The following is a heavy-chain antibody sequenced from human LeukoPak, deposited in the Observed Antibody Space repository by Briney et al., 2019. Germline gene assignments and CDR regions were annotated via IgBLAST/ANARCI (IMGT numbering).Heavy chain of an antibody. CDR3: ARDLDLAY. J-gene: IGHJ4*02. Sequence: GGSLRLSCAASGFTFSSYAMSWVRQAPGKGLEWVANIKQDGSEKYYVDSVKGRFTISRDNAKNSLYLQMNSLRAEDTAVYYCARDLDLAYWGQGTLVTVSS. D-gene: IGHD3-16*01. CDR2: IKQDGSEK. V-gene: IGHV3-7*01. CDR1: GFTFSSYA.